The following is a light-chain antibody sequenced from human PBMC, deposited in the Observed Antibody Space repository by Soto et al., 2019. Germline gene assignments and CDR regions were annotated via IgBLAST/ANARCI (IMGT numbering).Light chain of an antibody. CDR1: QGIGDT. CDR2: DTS. J-gene: IGKJ4*01. CDR3: QHYVTWPLT. V-gene: IGKV3-15*01. Sequence: VMSQSPATLSVSPGYCATLSCRASQGIGDTLAWYQQKPGQTPRLLIYDTSIRAAGVPARFSGSRSGAEFTLTISSLQSEDFAVYYCQHYVTWPLTFGGGTKVDIK.